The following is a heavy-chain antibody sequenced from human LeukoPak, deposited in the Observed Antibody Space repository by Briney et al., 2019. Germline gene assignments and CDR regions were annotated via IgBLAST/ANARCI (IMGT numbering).Heavy chain of an antibody. V-gene: IGHV4-59*08. Sequence: KPSETLSLTCTVSGGSISSYYWSWIRQPPGKGLEWIGYIYYSGSTNYNPSLKSRVTISVDTSKNQFSLKLSSVTAADTAVYYCAKSWGYYGSGSKYYFDYWGQGTLVTVSS. CDR2: IYYSGST. D-gene: IGHD3-10*01. CDR1: GGSISSYY. J-gene: IGHJ4*02. CDR3: AKSWGYYGSGSKYYFDY.